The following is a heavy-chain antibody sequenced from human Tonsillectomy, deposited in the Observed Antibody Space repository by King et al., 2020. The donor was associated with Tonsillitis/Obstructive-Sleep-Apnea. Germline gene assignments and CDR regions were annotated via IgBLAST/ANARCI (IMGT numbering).Heavy chain of an antibody. CDR3: ARYTVTFDY. CDR1: GFTVSSNY. V-gene: IGHV3-66*01. Sequence: VQLVESGGGLVQPGGSLRLSCAASGFTVSSNYMTWVRQAPGKGLEWGSVIYSGGTTYYADSVKGRFTISRDNSKNTVYLQMNSLRAEDTAVYYCARYTVTFDYWGQGTLVSVSS. J-gene: IGHJ4*02. D-gene: IGHD4-17*01. CDR2: IYSGGTT.